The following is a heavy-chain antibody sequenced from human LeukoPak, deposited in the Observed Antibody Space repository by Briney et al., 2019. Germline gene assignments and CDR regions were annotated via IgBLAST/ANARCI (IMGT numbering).Heavy chain of an antibody. CDR3: ARDPGDSFYYFDD. J-gene: IGHJ4*02. CDR1: GFTFSSYA. CDR2: ISGSGGST. V-gene: IGHV3-23*01. D-gene: IGHD5-18*01. Sequence: QPGGSLRLSCAASGFTFSSYAMTWVRQAPGKGLEWVSAISGSGGSTSYADSVKGRFTISRDNSKNTLYLQMNSLRAEDTAVYYCARDPGDSFYYFDDWGQGTLVTVSS.